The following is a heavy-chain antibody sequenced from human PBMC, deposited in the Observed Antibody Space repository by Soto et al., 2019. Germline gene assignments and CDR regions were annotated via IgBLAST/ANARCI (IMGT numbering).Heavy chain of an antibody. J-gene: IGHJ4*02. Sequence: EVQLVESGGDLVQPGGSLRLSCAASGFTFSDYRMNWVRQAPGKGLEWLSYISSDSSTISYAESLKGRFTISRDNAKNSLYLQMNSLRAEDTAVYYCVRGHYCDYWGQGTLVTVSS. CDR3: VRGHYCDY. V-gene: IGHV3-48*01. D-gene: IGHD3-10*01. CDR2: ISSDSSTI. CDR1: GFTFSDYR.